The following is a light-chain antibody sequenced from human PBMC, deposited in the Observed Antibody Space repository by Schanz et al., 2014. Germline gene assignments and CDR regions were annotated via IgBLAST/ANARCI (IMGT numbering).Light chain of an antibody. CDR3: SSYTSSSTPVV. J-gene: IGLJ1*01. CDR1: SSDVGGYNY. CDR2: DVN. V-gene: IGLV2-14*03. Sequence: QSVLTQPASVSGSPGQSITLSCTGTSSDVGGYNYVSWYQHHPGKAPKLMIYDVNNRPSGVSNRFSGSKSGNTASLTISGLQAEDEADYYCSSYTSSSTPVVFGTGTKLTVL.